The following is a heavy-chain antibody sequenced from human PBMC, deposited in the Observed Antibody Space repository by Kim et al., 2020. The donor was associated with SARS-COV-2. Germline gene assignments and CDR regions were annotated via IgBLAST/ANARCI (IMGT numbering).Heavy chain of an antibody. J-gene: IGHJ4*02. CDR2: IYSSGGT. V-gene: IGHV4-59*01. CDR1: GGSITGYF. Sequence: SETLSLTCTVSGGSITGYFWSWLRQPPGKGLELIGNIYSSGGTNYNPSLQSRVTLSVDASKSQFSLKLTSVTAADAAVYYCARGRQELPHWGQGTLVTVSS. D-gene: IGHD6-13*01. CDR3: ARGRQELPH.